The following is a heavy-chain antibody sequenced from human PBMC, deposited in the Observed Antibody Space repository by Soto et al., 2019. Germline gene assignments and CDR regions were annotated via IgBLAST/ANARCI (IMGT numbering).Heavy chain of an antibody. D-gene: IGHD3-22*01. CDR2: IRSKANSYAT. CDR3: ARYDSSGYWFDY. Sequence: PGGSLRLSCAASGFTFSGSAMHWVLQASGKGLEWVGRIRSKANSYATAYAASVKGRFTISRDDSKDTAYLQMNSLKTEDTAVYYCARYDSSGYWFDYRGQGTLVTVSS. CDR1: GFTFSGSA. J-gene: IGHJ4*02. V-gene: IGHV3-73*01.